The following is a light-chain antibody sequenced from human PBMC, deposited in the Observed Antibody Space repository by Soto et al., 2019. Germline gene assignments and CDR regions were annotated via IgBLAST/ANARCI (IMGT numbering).Light chain of an antibody. CDR3: ASFTSISTYV. CDR1: GDDIGGYNF. J-gene: IGLJ1*01. CDR2: DVT. V-gene: IGLV2-14*01. Sequence: QSALTQPASVSGSPGQXXXXXXGGTGDDIGGYNFVSWYQHHPGKAPKLIIYDVTHRPSGVSERFSGSKSGFTASLTISGLQPEDESHYYCASFTSISTYVFGTGTKVTVL.